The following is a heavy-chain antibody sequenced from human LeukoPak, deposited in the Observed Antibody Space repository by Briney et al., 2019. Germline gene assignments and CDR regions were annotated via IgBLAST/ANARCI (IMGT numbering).Heavy chain of an antibody. V-gene: IGHV4-34*01. J-gene: IGHJ4*02. CDR2: INHSGST. CDR3: ATTYYGDYAVY. Sequence: SETLSLTCAVYGGSLSGYYWSWIRQPPGKGLEWIGEINHSGSTNYNPSLKSRVTISVDTSKNQFSLKLSSVTAADTAVYYCATTYYGDYAVYWGQGTLVTVSS. D-gene: IGHD4-17*01. CDR1: GGSLSGYY.